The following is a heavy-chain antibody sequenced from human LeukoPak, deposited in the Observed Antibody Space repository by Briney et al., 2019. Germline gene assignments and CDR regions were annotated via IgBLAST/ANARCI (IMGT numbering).Heavy chain of an antibody. J-gene: IGHJ5*02. V-gene: IGHV1-18*01. CDR1: GYTFTTYG. D-gene: IGHD3-3*01. CDR2: ISIYNGNT. CDR3: ARITYDFWSGYYMPDDP. Sequence: ASVKVSCKASGYTFTTYGISWVRQAPGQGLEWMGWISIYNGNTDYAQKLRGRVTMTTDTSTSTAYMELRSLRSDDTAVYYCARITYDFWSGYYMPDDPWGQGTLVTVSS.